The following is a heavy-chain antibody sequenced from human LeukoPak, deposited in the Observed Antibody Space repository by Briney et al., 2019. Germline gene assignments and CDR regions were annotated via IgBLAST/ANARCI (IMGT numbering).Heavy chain of an antibody. V-gene: IGHV4-59*01. D-gene: IGHD3-16*01. Sequence: SETLSLTCSVSGTSFSNDYWSWVRHAPGMGLEWIGYIYHNGRTNYSPSLKSRITMSMDTSQKKFSLKVISVTAADTAVYYCARASEGIGYFDTWGRGSLVTVSS. CDR3: ARASEGIGYFDT. CDR2: IYHNGRT. J-gene: IGHJ4*02. CDR1: GTSFSNDY.